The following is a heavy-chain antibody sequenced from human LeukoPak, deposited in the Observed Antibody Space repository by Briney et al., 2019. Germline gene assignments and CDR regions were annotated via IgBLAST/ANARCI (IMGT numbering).Heavy chain of an antibody. CDR1: GFTFSSYS. CDR3: ARDHHPTPAVAGISNFLLGVYYYGMDV. J-gene: IGHJ6*02. V-gene: IGHV3-21*01. D-gene: IGHD6-19*01. CDR2: ISSSSSYI. Sequence: GGSLRLSCAASGFTFSSYSMNWVRQAPGKGLEWVSSISSSSSYIYYADSVKGRFTISRDNAKNSLYLQMNSLRAEDTAVYYCARDHHPTPAVAGISNFLLGVYYYGMDVWGQGTTVTVSS.